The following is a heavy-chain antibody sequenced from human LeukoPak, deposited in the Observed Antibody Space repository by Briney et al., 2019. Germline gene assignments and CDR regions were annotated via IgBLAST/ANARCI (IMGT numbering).Heavy chain of an antibody. J-gene: IGHJ4*02. V-gene: IGHV3-23*03. CDR2: IYSGGST. Sequence: PGGSLRLSCAASGFTFSSYAMSWVRQAPGKGLEWVSVIYSGGSTYYADSVKGRFTISRDNSKNTLYLQMNSLRAEDTAVYYCAKNYYDSSGYYPQTNWGQGTLVTVSS. CDR3: AKNYYDSSGYYPQTN. D-gene: IGHD3-22*01. CDR1: GFTFSSYA.